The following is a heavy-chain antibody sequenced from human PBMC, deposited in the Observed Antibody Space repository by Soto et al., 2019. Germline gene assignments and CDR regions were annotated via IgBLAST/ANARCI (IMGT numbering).Heavy chain of an antibody. CDR1: GGSISSGGYY. J-gene: IGHJ5*02. D-gene: IGHD2-2*02. V-gene: IGHV4-31*01. CDR3: AREMRCISTSCYISRCDWFDP. CDR2: IYYSGST. Sequence: QVQLQESGPGLVKPSQTLSLTCTVSGGSISSGGYYWSWIRQHPGKGLEWIGYIYYSGSTYYNPSLKSPVTISVDTSKNQFSLKLSSVTAADTAVYYCAREMRCISTSCYISRCDWFDPWGQGTLVTVST.